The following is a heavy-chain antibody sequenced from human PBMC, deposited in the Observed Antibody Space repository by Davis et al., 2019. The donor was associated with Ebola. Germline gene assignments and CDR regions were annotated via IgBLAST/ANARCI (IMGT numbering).Heavy chain of an antibody. D-gene: IGHD3-22*01. J-gene: IGHJ4*02. CDR1: GFSFGDYA. CDR3: AAYDSTFRNY. V-gene: IGHV3-43D*03. CDR2: ISWDGRST. Sequence: GESLKISCAASGFSFGDYAMHWVRQAPGEGLEWVSLISWDGRSTAYAESVRGRFSISRDNSKKFLYLQMNSLRAEDTALYYCAAYDSTFRNYWGQGTLVTVSS.